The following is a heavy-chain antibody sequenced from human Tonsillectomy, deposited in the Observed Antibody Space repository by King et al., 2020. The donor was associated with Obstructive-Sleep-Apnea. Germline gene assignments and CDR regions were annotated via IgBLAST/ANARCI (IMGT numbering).Heavy chain of an antibody. CDR2: TDYRSKWFT. V-gene: IGHV6-1*01. Sequence: VQLQQSCPGLVKPSQTLSLTCAISGDSVSRNSAAWNWIRTSPSRGLEWRGRTDYRSKWFTVYAGSVKSRITISAYTSKNQFSLQVNSVTPGDTALYYCARDAGYWWFDPWGQGTLVTVSS. CDR1: GDSVSRNSAA. D-gene: IGHD6-13*01. J-gene: IGHJ5*02. CDR3: ARDAGYWWFDP.